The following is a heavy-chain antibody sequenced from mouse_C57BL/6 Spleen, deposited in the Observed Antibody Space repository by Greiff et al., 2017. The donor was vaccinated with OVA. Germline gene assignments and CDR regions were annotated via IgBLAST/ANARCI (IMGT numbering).Heavy chain of an antibody. Sequence: QVQLQQPGAELVRPGSSVKLSCKASGYTFTSYWMHWVKQRPIQGLEWIGNIDPSDSETHYNQKFTDKATLTVDKSSSTAYMQLSSLTSEDSAVYYCARSGSSRYYFDYWGQGTTLTVSS. CDR3: ARSGSSRYYFDY. J-gene: IGHJ2*01. D-gene: IGHD1-1*01. CDR1: GYTFTSYW. V-gene: IGHV1-52*01. CDR2: IDPSDSET.